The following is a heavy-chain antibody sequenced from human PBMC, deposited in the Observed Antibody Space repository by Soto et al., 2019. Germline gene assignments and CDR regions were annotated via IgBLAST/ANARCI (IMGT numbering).Heavy chain of an antibody. V-gene: IGHV4-39*01. CDR1: GGSISSSSYY. J-gene: IGHJ4*02. Sequence: QLQLQESGPGLVKPSETLSLTCTVSGGSISSSSYYWGWIRQPPGKGLEWIGSIYYSGSTYYNPSLKSRVTISVDTSKNQFSLKLSSVTAADTALYYCASHYDILTGYYVDYWGQGTLVTVSS. CDR2: IYYSGST. D-gene: IGHD3-9*01. CDR3: ASHYDILTGYYVDY.